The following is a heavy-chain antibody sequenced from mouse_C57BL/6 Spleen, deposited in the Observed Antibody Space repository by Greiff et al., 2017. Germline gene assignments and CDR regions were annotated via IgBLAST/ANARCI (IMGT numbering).Heavy chain of an antibody. CDR1: GCTFTDYN. J-gene: IGHJ2*01. V-gene: IGHV1-18*01. CDR2: INPNNGGT. CDR3: ARSGVGLLLEY. Sequence: VQLQQSGPELVKPGASVKIPCKASGCTFTDYNMDWVKQSHGKSLEWIGDINPNNGGTNYNQKFKGKATLTVDKSSSTAYMELRSLTSEDTAVYYGARSGVGLLLEYWGQGTTLTVSS. D-gene: IGHD4-1*01.